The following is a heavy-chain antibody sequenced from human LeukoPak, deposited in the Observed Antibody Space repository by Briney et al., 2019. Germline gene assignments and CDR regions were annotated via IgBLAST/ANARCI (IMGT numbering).Heavy chain of an antibody. CDR1: GGTFNSFG. J-gene: IGHJ6*02. V-gene: IGHV1-69*04. Sequence: SVKVSCKASGGTFNSFGINWVRQAPGQGLEWLGRIIPIVGITNYAQKFQGRVTIIADNSTRTAYMELSSLTSEDTAVYYCARGLHFTMVRGGTTNYYYGMDVWGQGTSVTVSS. CDR2: IIPIVGIT. D-gene: IGHD3-10*01. CDR3: ARGLHFTMVRGGTTNYYYGMDV.